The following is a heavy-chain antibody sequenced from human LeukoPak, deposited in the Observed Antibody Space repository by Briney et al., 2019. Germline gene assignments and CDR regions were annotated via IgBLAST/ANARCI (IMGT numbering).Heavy chain of an antibody. V-gene: IGHV1-2*02. Sequence: GASVKVSCKVSGYTFTGYYMHWVRQAPGQGLEWLGWINPNSGGTNYAQKFQGRVTMTRDTSISTAYMELSWLRSDDTAVYYCARAGGDSSGLYYYYYMDVWGRGTTVTISS. CDR2: INPNSGGT. CDR3: ARAGGDSSGLYYYYYMDV. D-gene: IGHD6-19*01. J-gene: IGHJ6*03. CDR1: GYTFTGYY.